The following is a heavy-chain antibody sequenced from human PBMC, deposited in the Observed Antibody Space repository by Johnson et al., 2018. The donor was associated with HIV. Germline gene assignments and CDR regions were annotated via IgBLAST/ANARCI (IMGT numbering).Heavy chain of an antibody. CDR2: PYRAGST. CDR1: AFTFTRHG. J-gene: IGHJ3*02. CDR3: ARDPYYDFLTGPRDAFDI. V-gene: IGHV3-66*01. D-gene: IGHD3-9*01. Sequence: VQLVESGGGVLQPASSLRLSCPASAFTFTRHGMHWVRQAPATGLASVSVPYRAGSTYYADSVKGRFTISRDNSKNTLYLQMNSLRAEDTAVYYCARDPYYDFLTGPRDAFDIWGQGTMVTVSS.